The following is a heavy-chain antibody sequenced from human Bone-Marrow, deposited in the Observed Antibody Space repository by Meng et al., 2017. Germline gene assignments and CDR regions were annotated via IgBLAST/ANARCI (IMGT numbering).Heavy chain of an antibody. V-gene: IGHV3-15*01. Sequence: QLVESGGGLVKPGGSLRLSCAAFGFTFSNAWMTWVRQAPGKGLEWIGRMKSNVDGGTVDYAAAVKGRFFISRDDSENTFYLQMNSQKTEDTAVYYCSGHVDYWGHGTLVTVSS. J-gene: IGHJ4*01. CDR3: SGHVDY. CDR2: MKSNVDGGTV. CDR1: GFTFSNAW.